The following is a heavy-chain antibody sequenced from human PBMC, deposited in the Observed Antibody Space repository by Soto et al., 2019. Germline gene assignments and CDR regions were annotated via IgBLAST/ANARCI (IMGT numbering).Heavy chain of an antibody. J-gene: IGHJ4*02. D-gene: IGHD3-9*01. CDR3: AKDRHPDGIWSFDF. Sequence: GGSLRLSCAASGFTFSSYAMSWVRQAPGKGLEWVSAISGSGGSTYYADSVKGRFTISRDNSRSMVVLQMSSLRAEDTGIYYCAKDRHPDGIWSFDFWGQGTLVTVSS. V-gene: IGHV3-23*01. CDR1: GFTFSSYA. CDR2: ISGSGGST.